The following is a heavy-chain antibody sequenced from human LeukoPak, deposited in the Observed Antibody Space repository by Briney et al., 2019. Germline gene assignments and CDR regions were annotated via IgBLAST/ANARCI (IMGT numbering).Heavy chain of an antibody. V-gene: IGHV3-23*01. Sequence: GGSLRLSCAASGFTFSSYAMSWVRQAPGKGLEWVSAISGSGGSTYYADSVKGRFTISRDNSKNTLYLQMNSLRAEDTAVYYCARVAWFGGLPHRGFEFFLGNNWFDPWGQGTLVTVSS. J-gene: IGHJ5*02. D-gene: IGHD3-10*01. CDR2: ISGSGGST. CDR3: ARVAWFGGLPHRGFEFFLGNNWFDP. CDR1: GFTFSSYA.